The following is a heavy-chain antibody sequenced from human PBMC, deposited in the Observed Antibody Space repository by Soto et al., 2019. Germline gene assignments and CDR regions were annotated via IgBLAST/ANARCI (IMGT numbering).Heavy chain of an antibody. V-gene: IGHV3-11*01. J-gene: IGHJ4*02. D-gene: IGHD3-16*02. CDR2: IRTSGSTI. Sequence: PGGSLRFSCAASGFTFSDYYMSWIRQAPGKGLEWVSNIRTSGSTINYADSVKGRFTISRDNAKNSLYLQMNSPRAEDTAVYYCARGPYDYVWGSDPPHFDYWGQGTLVTVSS. CDR1: GFTFSDYY. CDR3: ARGPYDYVWGSDPPHFDY.